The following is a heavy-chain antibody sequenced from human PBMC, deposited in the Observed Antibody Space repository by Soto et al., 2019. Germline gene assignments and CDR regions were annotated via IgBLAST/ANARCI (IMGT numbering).Heavy chain of an antibody. D-gene: IGHD2-2*01. V-gene: IGHV1-2*04. CDR2: INPNSGGT. Sequence: ASVKVSCKASGYTFTGYYMHWVRQAPGQGLEWMGWINPNSGGTNYAQKFQGWVTMTRDTSISTAYMELSRLRSDDTAVYYCARADIVVVPASYDAFDIWGQGTMVTVS. CDR1: GYTFTGYY. CDR3: ARADIVVVPASYDAFDI. J-gene: IGHJ3*02.